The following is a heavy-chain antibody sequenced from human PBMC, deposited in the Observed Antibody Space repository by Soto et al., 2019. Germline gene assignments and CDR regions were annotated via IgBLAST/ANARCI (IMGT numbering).Heavy chain of an antibody. D-gene: IGHD2-2*01. Sequence: QVQLVQSGAEVKKPGSSVKVSCKASGGTFSSYAISWVRQAPGQGLECLGGIIPISGTANYAQKFQGRVTMTADESTSTAYMELSSLRSEDTAVYYCARSQGSSTSLEIYYYYYYGMDVWGQGTTVTVSS. CDR2: IIPISGTA. V-gene: IGHV1-69*01. CDR1: GGTFSSYA. J-gene: IGHJ6*02. CDR3: ARSQGSSTSLEIYYYYYYGMDV.